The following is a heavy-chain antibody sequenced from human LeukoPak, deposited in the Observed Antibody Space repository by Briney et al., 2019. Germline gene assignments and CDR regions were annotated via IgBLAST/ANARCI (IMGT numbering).Heavy chain of an antibody. CDR2: ISSSSSYI. CDR1: GFTFSSYS. CDR3: ARRIVATKHFDY. V-gene: IGHV3-21*01. Sequence: GGSLRLSCAASGFTFSSYSMNWVRQAPGKGLEWVSSISSSSSYIYYADSVKGRFTISRDNAKNSLYLQMNSLRAKDTAVYYCARRIVATKHFDYWGQGTLVTVSS. D-gene: IGHD5-12*01. J-gene: IGHJ4*02.